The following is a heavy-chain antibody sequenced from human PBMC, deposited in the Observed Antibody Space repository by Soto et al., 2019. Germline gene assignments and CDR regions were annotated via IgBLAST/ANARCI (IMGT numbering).Heavy chain of an antibody. CDR2: IYNSGST. J-gene: IGHJ4*02. CDR1: GGSVSSVSYY. D-gene: IGHD3-10*01. V-gene: IGHV4-61*01. CDR3: ARVLWYYASGSSNADHYFDY. Sequence: SETLSLTCTVSGGSVSSVSYYWSWIRQPPGKRLEWIGYIYNSGSTKYNPSLKSRVTMSIDTSKNQFSLRLTSVTAADTAVYYCARVLWYYASGSSNADHYFDYWGQGTLVTVSS.